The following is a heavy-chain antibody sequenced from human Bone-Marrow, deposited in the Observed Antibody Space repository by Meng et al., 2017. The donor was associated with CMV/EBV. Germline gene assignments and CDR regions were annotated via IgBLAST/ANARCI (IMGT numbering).Heavy chain of an antibody. V-gene: IGHV3-48*03. CDR2: ISSSGSTI. J-gene: IGHJ5*02. CDR3: ARELPGIEGRWFDP. Sequence: GESLKISCAASGFTFSSYEMNWVRQAPGKGLEWVSYISSSGSTIYYADSVKGRFTISRDNAKNSLYLQMSSLRAEDTAVYYCARELPGIEGRWFDPWGQGTLVTVSS. CDR1: GFTFSSYE. D-gene: IGHD1-26*01.